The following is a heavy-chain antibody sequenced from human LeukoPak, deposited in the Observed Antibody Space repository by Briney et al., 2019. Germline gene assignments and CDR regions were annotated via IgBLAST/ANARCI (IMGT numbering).Heavy chain of an antibody. V-gene: IGHV4-39*01. CDR1: GGSISSSGYY. CDR2: IYYSGST. D-gene: IGHD4-17*01. Sequence: SETLSLTCTVSGGSISSSGYYWGWIRQPPGKGLEWIGSIYYSGSTYYNPSLKSRVTISVDTSKNQSSLKLSSVTAADTAVYYCARHSPYGDYGTDAFDIWGQGTMVTVSS. J-gene: IGHJ3*02. CDR3: ARHSPYGDYGTDAFDI.